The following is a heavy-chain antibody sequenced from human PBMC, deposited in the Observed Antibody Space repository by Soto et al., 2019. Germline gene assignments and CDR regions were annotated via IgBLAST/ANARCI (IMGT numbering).Heavy chain of an antibody. D-gene: IGHD6-19*01. CDR3: ARCSREVAGTSGPGARNDFDY. Sequence: AASVKVSCKASGYTFTSYYMHWVRQAPGQGLEWMGIINPSGGSTSYAQKFQGRVTITRDTSTSTVYMELSSLRSEDTAVYYCARCSREVAGTSGPGARNDFDYWGQGTLVTVSS. CDR1: GYTFTSYY. CDR2: INPSGGST. J-gene: IGHJ4*02. V-gene: IGHV1-46*01.